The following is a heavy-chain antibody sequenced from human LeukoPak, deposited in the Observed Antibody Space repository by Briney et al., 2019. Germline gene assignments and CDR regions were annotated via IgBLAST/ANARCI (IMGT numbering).Heavy chain of an antibody. D-gene: IGHD4-17*01. CDR1: GGSFSGYY. J-gene: IGHJ6*03. V-gene: IGHV4-34*01. CDR3: ARGQTTVTNYYYSYYMDV. CDR2: INHSGST. Sequence: PSETLSLTCAVYGGSFSGYYWSWIRQPPAKGLEWIGDINHSGSTNYNPSLKSRVTISVDTSKNQFSLKLSSVTAADTAVYYCARGQTTVTNYYYSYYMDVWGKGTTVTISS.